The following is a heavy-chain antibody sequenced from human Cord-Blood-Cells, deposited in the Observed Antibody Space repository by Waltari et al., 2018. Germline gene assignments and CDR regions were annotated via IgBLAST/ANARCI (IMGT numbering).Heavy chain of an antibody. CDR2: IFSNDEK. J-gene: IGHJ2*01. Sequence: VSGFSLSNARMGVSWIRQPPGKALEWLAHIFSNDEKSYSTSLKSRLTISKDTSKSQVVLTMTNMDPVDTATYYCARIRAGDVRYWYFDLWGRGTLVTVSS. CDR1: GFSLSNARMG. CDR3: ARIRAGDVRYWYFDL. V-gene: IGHV2-26*01. D-gene: IGHD7-27*01.